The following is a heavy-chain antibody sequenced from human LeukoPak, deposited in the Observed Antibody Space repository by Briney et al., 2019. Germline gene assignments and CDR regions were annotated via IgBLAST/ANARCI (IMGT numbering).Heavy chain of an antibody. CDR2: IYYSGIT. CDR3: ARSHDSSGLMES. J-gene: IGHJ5*02. D-gene: IGHD3-22*01. Sequence: PSETLSLTCTVSGGSISSSSYYWGWIRQPPVKGLEWIGSIYYSGITYYNPSLKSRVTISVDTSKNQFSLKLSSVTAAATAVYYCARSHDSSGLMESWGQGTLVTVSS. CDR1: GGSISSSSYY. V-gene: IGHV4-39*01.